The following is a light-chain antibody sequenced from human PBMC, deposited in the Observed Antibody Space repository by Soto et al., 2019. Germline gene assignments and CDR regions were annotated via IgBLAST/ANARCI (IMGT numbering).Light chain of an antibody. Sequence: DIQLTQSPSFLSASVGDRVTSTCRASQGLSSDLAWYQQKPGKAPKLLIYAASTLQSGVPSRFSGSGSGTEFTLTISSLQPEDFATYYCQQLNSYPINFGQGTRLEIK. V-gene: IGKV1-9*01. J-gene: IGKJ5*01. CDR3: QQLNSYPIN. CDR1: QGLSSD. CDR2: AAS.